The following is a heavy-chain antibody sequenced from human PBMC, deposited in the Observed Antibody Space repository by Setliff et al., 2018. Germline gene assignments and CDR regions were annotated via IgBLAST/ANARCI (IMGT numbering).Heavy chain of an antibody. D-gene: IGHD2-15*01. CDR3: ARTCSGSGCYAGLES. CDR1: GFTFSSYR. Sequence: GGSLRLPCSASGFTFSSYRMHWVRQAPGKGLEWVAVIWDDGGKKYHADSVKGRFTISRDNSKNTLYLEMNSLRAEDTAVYYCARTCSGSGCYAGLESWGQGTPVTVSS. J-gene: IGHJ4*02. V-gene: IGHV3-33*08. CDR2: IWDDGGKK.